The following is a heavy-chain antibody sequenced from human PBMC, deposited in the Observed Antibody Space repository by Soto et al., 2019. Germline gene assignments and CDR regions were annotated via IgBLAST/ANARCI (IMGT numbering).Heavy chain of an antibody. V-gene: IGHV3-23*01. CDR1: GLTFSSYA. CDR3: AKHYGDLRPKDAFDI. J-gene: IGHJ3*02. CDR2: LSGSGGST. Sequence: GGSLRLSCAASGLTFSSYALSWVRQAPEKGLEWVSALSGSGGSTYYADSVKGRFTISRDNSKNTLYLQMNSLRAEDTAVYYCAKHYGDLRPKDAFDIWGQGTMVTVSS. D-gene: IGHD4-17*01.